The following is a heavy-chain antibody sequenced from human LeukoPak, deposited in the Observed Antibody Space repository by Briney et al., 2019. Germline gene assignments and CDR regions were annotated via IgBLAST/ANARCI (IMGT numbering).Heavy chain of an antibody. CDR3: ARAYDYWRTGDAFDI. CDR1: GFTFSDYY. V-gene: IGHV3-11*04. J-gene: IGHJ3*02. Sequence: TGGSLRLSCAASGFTFSDYYMSWIRQAPGKGLEWVSYISSSGSTIYYADSVKGRFTISRDNAKNSLYLQMNSLSAEDTAVYYCARAYDYWRTGDAFDIWGQGTMVTVSS. CDR2: ISSSGSTI. D-gene: IGHD3-16*01.